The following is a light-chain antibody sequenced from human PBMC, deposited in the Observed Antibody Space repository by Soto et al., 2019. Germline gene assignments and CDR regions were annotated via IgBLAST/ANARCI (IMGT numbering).Light chain of an antibody. CDR3: QQYGSSRPIT. CDR1: QSVTSN. CDR2: DAS. J-gene: IGKJ5*01. V-gene: IGKV3-20*01. Sequence: EIVMTQSPATLSVSPGDRATLSCRASQSVTSNLAWYQQKPGQAPRLLIYDASNRATGIPARFSGSGSGTDFTLTISRLEPEDFAVYYCQQYGSSRPITFGQGTRLEIK.